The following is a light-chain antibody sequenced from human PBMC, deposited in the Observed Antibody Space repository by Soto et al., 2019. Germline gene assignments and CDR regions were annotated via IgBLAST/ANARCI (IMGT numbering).Light chain of an antibody. J-gene: IGKJ1*01. CDR2: GAS. CDR1: QSVSST. CDR3: QHYNNLPRT. Sequence: EIVMTQSPATLSVSPGERATLSCRASQSVSSTLAWYQQKPGQAPRLLIYGASTRATGIPARFSGSGSGTEFTLTISSLQSEDFAVYYCQHYNNLPRTFGQGTKVEIK. V-gene: IGKV3-15*01.